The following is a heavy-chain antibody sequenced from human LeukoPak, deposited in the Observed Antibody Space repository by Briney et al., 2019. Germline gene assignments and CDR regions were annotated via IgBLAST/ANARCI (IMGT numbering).Heavy chain of an antibody. J-gene: IGHJ4*02. CDR1: GFTFNTYA. CDR3: AKEKALIGSYFDY. V-gene: IGHV3-30*02. D-gene: IGHD2-8*01. CDR2: IRYDGTNK. Sequence: PGGSLRLSCVVSGFTFNTYAMTWVRQAPGKGLEWVAFIRYDGTNKAYRDSVRGRFTISRDNARNTLYLQMDSLRGDDSGVYYCAKEKALIGSYFDYWGQGTLVTVSS.